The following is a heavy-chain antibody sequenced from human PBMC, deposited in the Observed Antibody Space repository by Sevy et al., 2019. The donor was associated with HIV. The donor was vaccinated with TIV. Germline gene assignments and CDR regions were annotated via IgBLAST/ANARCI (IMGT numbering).Heavy chain of an antibody. D-gene: IGHD3-10*01. CDR2: IKSKAGGETT. CDR3: TWTGTMGKVDY. CDR1: GFTFTDAW. J-gene: IGHJ4*02. Sequence: GGSLRLSCAASGFTFTDAWMTWVRQAPGKGLEWIGRIKSKAGGETTDYAAPVKGRFTISRDDSKTTLYLQMNSLKTEDTAVYYCTWTGTMGKVDYWGQGTLVTVSS. V-gene: IGHV3-15*01.